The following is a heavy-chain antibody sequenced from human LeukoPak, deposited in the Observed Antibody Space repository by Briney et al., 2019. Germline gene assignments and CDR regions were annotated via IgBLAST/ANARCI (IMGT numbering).Heavy chain of an antibody. CDR3: ARDLSPLRYFDWLSPLDY. V-gene: IGHV3-23*01. D-gene: IGHD3-9*01. CDR1: GFTFSSYA. J-gene: IGHJ4*02. Sequence: GGSLRLSCAASGFTFSSYAMSWVRQAPGKSLEWVSGIGGSGSRTYYADSVKGRFTISRDNSKNSLYLQMNSLRAEDTAVYYCARDLSPLRYFDWLSPLDYWGQGTLVTVSS. CDR2: IGGSGSRT.